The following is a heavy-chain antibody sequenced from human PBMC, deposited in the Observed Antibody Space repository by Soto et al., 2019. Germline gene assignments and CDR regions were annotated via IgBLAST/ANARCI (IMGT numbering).Heavy chain of an antibody. CDR1: GFTFSSYG. D-gene: IGHD6-6*01. J-gene: IGHJ4*02. V-gene: IGHV3-33*01. Sequence: GGSLRLSCAASGFTFSSYGMHWVRQAPGKGLEWVAVIWYDGSNKYYADSVKGRFTISRDNSKNTLYLQMNSLRAEDTAVYYCARDKDGSSSLFQKNVFDYWGQGTLVTVSS. CDR2: IWYDGSNK. CDR3: ARDKDGSSSLFQKNVFDY.